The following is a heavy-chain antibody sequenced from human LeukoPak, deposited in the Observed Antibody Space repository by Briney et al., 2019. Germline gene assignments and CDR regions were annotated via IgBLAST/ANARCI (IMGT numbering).Heavy chain of an antibody. CDR1: GYTFTSYG. V-gene: IGHV1-18*01. D-gene: IGHD2-21*02. CDR2: ISAYNGNT. Sequence: GASVKVSCKASGYTFTSYGISWVRQAPGQGLEWMGWISAYNGNTNYAQKLQGRVTMTTDTSTSTAYMELRSLRSDDTAVYYCARDSAEHIVVVTAITFDYWGQGTLVTVSS. CDR3: ARDSAEHIVVVTAITFDY. J-gene: IGHJ4*02.